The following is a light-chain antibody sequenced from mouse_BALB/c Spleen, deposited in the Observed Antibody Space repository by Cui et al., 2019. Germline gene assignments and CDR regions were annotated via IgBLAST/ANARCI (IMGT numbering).Light chain of an antibody. CDR2: WAG. J-gene: IGKJ2*01. Sequence: DIVMSQSPSSLAVSAGEKVNMSCKSSQSLLNSRTRKNYMSWYQQTPGQSPKLLIYWAGARESGVPDRFTGSESGTDFTHTISRVHAEGLAVYYCKQSYNLYTFGGGTKLEIK. CDR1: QSLLNSRTRKNY. V-gene: IGKV8-21*01. CDR3: KQSYNLYT.